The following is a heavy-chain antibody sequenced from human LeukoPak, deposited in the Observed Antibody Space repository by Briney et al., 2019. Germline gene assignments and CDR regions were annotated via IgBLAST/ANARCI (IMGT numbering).Heavy chain of an antibody. Sequence: GASVKVSCKASGGTFSSYAISWVRQAPGQGLEWMGGIVPIFGTANYAQKFQGRVTITADESTSTAYMELSSLRSEDTAVYYCAREGISKGGDWGQGTLVTVSS. J-gene: IGHJ4*02. CDR1: GGTFSSYA. D-gene: IGHD3-16*01. CDR3: AREGISKGGD. V-gene: IGHV1-69*13. CDR2: IVPIFGTA.